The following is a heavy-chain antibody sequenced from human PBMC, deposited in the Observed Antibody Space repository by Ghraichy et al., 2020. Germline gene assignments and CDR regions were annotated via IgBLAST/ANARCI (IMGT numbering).Heavy chain of an antibody. CDR1: GGSMNNNHW. D-gene: IGHD3-10*01. CDR2: ISHTGST. Sequence: GSLRLSCAVSGGSMNNNHWWSWVRQPPYQGLEWIGEISHTGSTSYNPSLKSRVTMSVDKSKNQFSLKMNSVTAADTAVYYCARARDGDFDYWGQGTLVTVSS. V-gene: IGHV4-4*02. CDR3: ARARDGDFDY. J-gene: IGHJ4*02.